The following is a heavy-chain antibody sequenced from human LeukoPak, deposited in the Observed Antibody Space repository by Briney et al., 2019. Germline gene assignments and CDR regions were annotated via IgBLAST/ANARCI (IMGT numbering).Heavy chain of an antibody. CDR3: ARSELLWFGGVNSGFDY. CDR2: IYSSGST. V-gene: IGHV4-61*10. J-gene: IGHJ4*02. CDR1: GDSMNSGSYF. D-gene: IGHD3-10*01. Sequence: SETLSLTCTVSGDSMNSGSYFWNWIRQPAGKGLEFIGHIYSSGSTHYNPSLKSRVTISVDTSKNQISLKLSSVTAADTAVYYCARSELLWFGGVNSGFDYWGQGTLVTVS.